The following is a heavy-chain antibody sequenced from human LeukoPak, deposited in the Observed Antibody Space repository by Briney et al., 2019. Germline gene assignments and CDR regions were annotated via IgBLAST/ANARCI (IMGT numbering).Heavy chain of an antibody. CDR3: AKGSYYDSSGSFYFDY. CDR1: GLTFSSYP. V-gene: IGHV3-30-3*01. J-gene: IGHJ4*02. D-gene: IGHD3-22*01. Sequence: PGGSLRLSCAASGLTFSSYPMHWVRQAPGKGLEWVAVISYDGSEKHYADPVKGRFTISRDNSKNTLFVQVNSLGTEDTAAYYCAKGSYYDSSGSFYFDYWGQGTLVTVSS. CDR2: ISYDGSEK.